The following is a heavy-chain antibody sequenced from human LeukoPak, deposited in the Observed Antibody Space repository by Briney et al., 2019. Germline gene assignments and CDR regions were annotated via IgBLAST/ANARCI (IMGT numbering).Heavy chain of an antibody. Sequence: QAGGSLRLSCAASGFTFSSYAMHWVRQAPGKGLEWVAVISYDGSKKYYADSVKGRFTISRDNSKNTLYLQMGSLRAEDMAVYYCARISSSYDYDYWGQGTLVTVSS. D-gene: IGHD6-6*01. CDR2: ISYDGSKK. CDR3: ARISSSYDYDY. CDR1: GFTFSSYA. J-gene: IGHJ4*02. V-gene: IGHV3-30*14.